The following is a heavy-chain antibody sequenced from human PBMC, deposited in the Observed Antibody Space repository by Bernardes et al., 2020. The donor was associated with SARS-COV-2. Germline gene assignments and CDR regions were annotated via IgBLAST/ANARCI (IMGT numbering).Heavy chain of an antibody. Sequence: ASVKVSCMASGYTFTDYYMNWVRQAPRQGLEWMGWVNPNSGGTVYAEKFQGRVTMTRDTSISTAYMELSGLTSDDTAVYYCASLRYSYGKIDYWGQGTLVTVSS. CDR1: GYTFTDYY. J-gene: IGHJ4*02. D-gene: IGHD5-18*01. V-gene: IGHV1-2*02. CDR2: VNPNSGGT. CDR3: ASLRYSYGKIDY.